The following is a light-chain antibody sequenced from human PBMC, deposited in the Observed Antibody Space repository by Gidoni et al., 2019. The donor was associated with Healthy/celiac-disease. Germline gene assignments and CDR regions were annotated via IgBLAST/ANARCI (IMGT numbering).Light chain of an antibody. CDR2: WAS. J-gene: IGKJ2*02. CDR1: QSVLYSSNNKNY. Sequence: DIVMTQSPDSLAVSLGERATINCKSSQSVLYSSNNKNYLAWYQQKPGQPPKLLIYWASTRVSGVPDRFSGSGSGTDFTLTISGLQAEDVAVYYCQQYYGTPCTFGQXTKLEIK. CDR3: QQYYGTPCT. V-gene: IGKV4-1*01.